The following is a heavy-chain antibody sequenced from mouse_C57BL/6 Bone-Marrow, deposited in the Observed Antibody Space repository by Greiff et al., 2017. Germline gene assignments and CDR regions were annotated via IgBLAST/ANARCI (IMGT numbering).Heavy chain of an antibody. Sequence: QVQLKQSGPGLVQPSQSLSITCTVSGFSLTSYGVHWVRQSPGKGLAWLGVIWSGGSTDYNAALISRLSISKDNSKSQVFFKMNSLQADDTAIDYCARNGYGNYVAYWGQGTLVTVSA. J-gene: IGHJ3*01. D-gene: IGHD2-10*02. V-gene: IGHV2-2*01. CDR2: IWSGGST. CDR3: ARNGYGNYVAY. CDR1: GFSLTSYG.